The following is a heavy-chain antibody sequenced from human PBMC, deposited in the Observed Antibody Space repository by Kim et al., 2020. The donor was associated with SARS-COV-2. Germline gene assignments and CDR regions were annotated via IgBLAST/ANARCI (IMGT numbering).Heavy chain of an antibody. J-gene: IGHJ4*02. V-gene: IGHV1-3*01. Sequence: ASVKVSCKASGYIFVSYAVHWVRQAPGQSLEWMGSINGGSGDTKYSRAFQGRVTMTRDASATTAYMELRGLTSKDTALYFCARSRLQVTQTGGFWGQGTLVTGSS. D-gene: IGHD3-10*01. CDR1: GYIFVSYA. CDR2: INGGSGDT. CDR3: ARSRLQVTQTGGF.